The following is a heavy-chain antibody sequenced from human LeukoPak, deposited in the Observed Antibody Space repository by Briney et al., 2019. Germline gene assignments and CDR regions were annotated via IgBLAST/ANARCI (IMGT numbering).Heavy chain of an antibody. Sequence: PGGSLRLSCAASGFTFSSYAMGWVRQAPGKGLEWISAISGSGGSTYYADAVKGRFTISRDNSKNTLYLQMTSLRAEDTAVYYCAKTQHYYDNSGYYSDPYYFDYWGQGTLVTVSS. CDR3: AKTQHYYDNSGYYSDPYYFDY. V-gene: IGHV3-23*01. D-gene: IGHD3-22*01. CDR1: GFTFSSYA. CDR2: ISGSGGST. J-gene: IGHJ4*02.